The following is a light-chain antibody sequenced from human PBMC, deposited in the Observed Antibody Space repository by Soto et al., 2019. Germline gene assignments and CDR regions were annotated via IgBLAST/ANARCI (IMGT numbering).Light chain of an antibody. V-gene: IGLV1-40*01. CDR1: SSNIGAGYD. CDR3: QSYDSSLRGSV. Sequence: QSVLTQPPSVSGAPGQRVTISCTGSSSNIGAGYDVHWYQQLPGTAPKLLIYGNNNQPSGVPDRFSGSKSGTSASLAITGLQADDEADYYCQSYDSSLRGSVFGGGTKVTVL. J-gene: IGLJ2*01. CDR2: GNN.